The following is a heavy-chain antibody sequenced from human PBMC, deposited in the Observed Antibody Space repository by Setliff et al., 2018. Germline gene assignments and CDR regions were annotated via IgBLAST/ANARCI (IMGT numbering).Heavy chain of an antibody. J-gene: IGHJ4*02. CDR3: ARGGVYCGGDCYNDPFDY. CDR2: ISYDGSNK. D-gene: IGHD2-21*01. CDR1: GFTFSSYA. V-gene: IGHV3-30*04. Sequence: GSLRLSCAASGFTFSSYAMYWVRQAPGKGLEWVAVISYDGSNKYYADSVKGRFTISRDNSKNTLYLQMNSLRAEDTAVYYCARGGVYCGGDCYNDPFDYWGQGTLVTVSS.